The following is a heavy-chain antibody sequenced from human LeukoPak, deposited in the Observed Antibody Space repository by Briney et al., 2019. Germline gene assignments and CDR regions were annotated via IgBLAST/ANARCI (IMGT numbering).Heavy chain of an antibody. CDR2: IYQSGTT. CDR1: GYSISSGYY. D-gene: IGHD2/OR15-2a*01. CDR3: ARTHSNSFHFDY. Sequence: KPSETLSFTCAVSGYSISSGYYWGWIRQPPGKGLEWIASIYQSGTTYYNSSLKSRVTLSVDTSKNQSSLKLSSVTAADTALYFCARTHSNSFHFDYWGQGSLVTASS. V-gene: IGHV4-38-2*01. J-gene: IGHJ4*02.